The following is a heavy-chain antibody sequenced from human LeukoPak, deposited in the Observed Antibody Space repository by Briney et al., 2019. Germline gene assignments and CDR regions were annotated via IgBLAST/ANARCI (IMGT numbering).Heavy chain of an antibody. V-gene: IGHV1-2*02. CDR3: AREGNGLLSKDFDY. CDR1: GFTFTDYY. Sequence: ASMKVSFKSSGFTFTDYYIHWVRQAPGQGLEWMGYIGPHSSATSSPQEFQGRVTMTRDTSMSTAYMELTRLTSDDTAVYYCAREGNGLLSKDFDYWGQGTLVTVSS. J-gene: IGHJ4*02. CDR2: IGPHSSAT. D-gene: IGHD2/OR15-2a*01.